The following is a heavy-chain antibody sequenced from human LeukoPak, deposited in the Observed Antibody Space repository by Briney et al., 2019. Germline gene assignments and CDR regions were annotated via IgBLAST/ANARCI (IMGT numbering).Heavy chain of an antibody. J-gene: IGHJ6*04. V-gene: IGHV4-59*01. CDR3: ARFQGATPPDV. D-gene: IGHD2-15*01. CDR1: GGSISSYY. CDR2: IYYSGST. Sequence: SETLSLTRTVSGGSISSYYWSWIRQPPGKGLEWIGYIYYSGSTNYNPSLKSRVTISVDTSKNQFSLKLSSVTAADTAVYYCARFQGATPPDVWGKGTTVTISS.